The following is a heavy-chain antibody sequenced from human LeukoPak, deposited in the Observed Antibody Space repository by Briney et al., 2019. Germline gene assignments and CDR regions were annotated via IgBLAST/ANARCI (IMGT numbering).Heavy chain of an antibody. V-gene: IGHV3-21*01. Sequence: PGGSLRLSCAASGFTFISYSMNWVRQAPGKGLEWVSSISSSSSYIYYADSVKGRFTISRDNAKNSLYLQMNSLRAEDTAVYYCARKLQAKLDYWGQGTLVTVSS. CDR2: ISSSSSYI. D-gene: IGHD5-24*01. CDR1: GFTFISYS. CDR3: ARKLQAKLDY. J-gene: IGHJ4*02.